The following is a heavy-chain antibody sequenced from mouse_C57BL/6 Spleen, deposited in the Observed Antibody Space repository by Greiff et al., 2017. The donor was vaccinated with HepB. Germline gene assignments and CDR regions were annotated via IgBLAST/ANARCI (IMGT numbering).Heavy chain of an antibody. CDR1: GYTFTDHT. V-gene: IGHV1-78*01. CDR2: IYPRDGST. CDR3: GGPHYYGSSYWFAY. Sequence: SDAELVKPGASVKISCKVSGYTFTDHTIHWMKQRPEQGLEWIGYIYPRDGSTKYNEKFKGKATLTADKSSSTAYMQLNSLTSEDSAVYFCGGPHYYGSSYWFAYWGQGTLVTVSA. D-gene: IGHD1-1*01. J-gene: IGHJ3*01.